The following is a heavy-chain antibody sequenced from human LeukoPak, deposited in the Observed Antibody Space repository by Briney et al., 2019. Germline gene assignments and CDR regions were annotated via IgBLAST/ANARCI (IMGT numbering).Heavy chain of an antibody. Sequence: GASVKVSCKASNYTFTSYGISWVRQAPGQGLEWMGWISAYNGNTNYAQKLQGRVTMTTDTSTSTAYMELRSLRSDDTAVYYCARVSGWYVDYYYYMDVWGKGTTVTVSS. V-gene: IGHV1-18*01. CDR2: ISAYNGNT. D-gene: IGHD6-19*01. J-gene: IGHJ6*03. CDR3: ARVSGWYVDYYYYMDV. CDR1: NYTFTSYG.